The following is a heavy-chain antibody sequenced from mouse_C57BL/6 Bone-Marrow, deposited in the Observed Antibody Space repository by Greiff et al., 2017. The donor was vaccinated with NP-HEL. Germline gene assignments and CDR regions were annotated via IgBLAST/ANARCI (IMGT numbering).Heavy chain of an antibody. D-gene: IGHD2-3*01. V-gene: IGHV1-69*01. CDR3: ARRGGYYPWFAY. CDR2: IDPSDSYT. J-gene: IGHJ3*01. Sequence: VQLQQPGAELVMPGASVKLSCKASGYTFTSYWMHWVKQRPGQGLEWIGEIDPSDSYTNYNQKFKGKSTLTVDKSSSTAYMQLSSLTSEDSAVYYCARRGGYYPWFAYWGQGTLVTVSA. CDR1: GYTFTSYW.